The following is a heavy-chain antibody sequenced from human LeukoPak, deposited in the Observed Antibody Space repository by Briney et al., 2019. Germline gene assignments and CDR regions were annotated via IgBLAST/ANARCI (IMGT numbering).Heavy chain of an antibody. CDR1: GGSFSGYY. CDR3: ARVNTTIFGVADAFDI. D-gene: IGHD3-3*01. V-gene: IGHV4-34*01. J-gene: IGHJ3*02. Sequence: PSETLSLTCAVYGGSFSGYYWSWIRQPPGKGLEWIGEINHSGSTNYNPSLKSRVTISVDTSKNQFSLKLSSVTAADTAVYYCARVNTTIFGVADAFDIWGQGTMVTVSS. CDR2: INHSGST.